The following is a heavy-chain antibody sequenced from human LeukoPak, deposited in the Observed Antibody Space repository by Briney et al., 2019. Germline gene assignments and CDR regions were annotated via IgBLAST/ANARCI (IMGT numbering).Heavy chain of an antibody. V-gene: IGHV3-23*01. D-gene: IGHD3-10*01. Sequence: PGGSLRLSCAASGFTFNIYAMIWVRQAPGKGLVWVSGITYNGDATPYADSVKGRFTISRDNSKNTLFLQMNSLRVEDTAIYYCVDYGSGSYAFHMWCQGTMVTVSS. CDR2: ITYNGDAT. CDR1: GFTFNIYA. CDR3: VDYGSGSYAFHM. J-gene: IGHJ3*02.